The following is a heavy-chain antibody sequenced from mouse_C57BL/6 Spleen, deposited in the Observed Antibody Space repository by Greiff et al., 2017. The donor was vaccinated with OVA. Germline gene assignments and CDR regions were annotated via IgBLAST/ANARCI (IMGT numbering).Heavy chain of an antibody. V-gene: IGHV5-4*01. Sequence: DVHLVESGGGLVKPGGSLKLSCAASGFTFSSYAMSWVRQTPEKRLEWVATISDGGSYTYYPDNVKGRFTISRDNAKNNLYLQMSHLKSEDTAMYYCARDQGSSYFDYWGQGTTLTVSS. J-gene: IGHJ2*01. CDR1: GFTFSSYA. CDR2: ISDGGSYT. D-gene: IGHD1-1*01. CDR3: ARDQGSSYFDY.